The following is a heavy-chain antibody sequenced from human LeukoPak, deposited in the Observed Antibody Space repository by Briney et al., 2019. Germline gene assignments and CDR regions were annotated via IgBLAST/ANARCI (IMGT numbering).Heavy chain of an antibody. CDR3: ARIQYYYDSSGYYSWFDP. CDR1: GYTFTSYG. Sequence: GASVKVSCKASGYTFTSYGISWVRQAPGQGLEWMGWISAYNGNTNYAQKLQGRVTMTTDTSTSTAYMELRSLRSDDTAVYYCARIQYYYDSSGYYSWFDPWGQGTLSPSPQ. V-gene: IGHV1-18*01. CDR2: ISAYNGNT. D-gene: IGHD3-22*01. J-gene: IGHJ5*02.